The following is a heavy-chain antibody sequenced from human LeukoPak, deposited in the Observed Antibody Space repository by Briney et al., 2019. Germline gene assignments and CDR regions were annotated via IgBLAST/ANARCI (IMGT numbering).Heavy chain of an antibody. D-gene: IGHD3-3*01. V-gene: IGHV3-15*01. Sequence: GGSLRLSCAASGFTFSSYSMNWVRQAPGKGLEWVGRIKSKTDGGTTDYAAPVKGRFTISRDDSKNTLYLQMNSLKTEDTAVYYCTTGAPPYDFWSGYLLWDYWGQGTLVTVSS. J-gene: IGHJ4*02. CDR1: GFTFSSYS. CDR2: IKSKTDGGTT. CDR3: TTGAPPYDFWSGYLLWDY.